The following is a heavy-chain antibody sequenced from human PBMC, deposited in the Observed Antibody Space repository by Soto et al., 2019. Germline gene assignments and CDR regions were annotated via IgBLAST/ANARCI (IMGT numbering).Heavy chain of an antibody. CDR1: GASINSGDYH. J-gene: IGHJ6*02. CDR3: ARDSRTPSGGMDV. Sequence: QVQLQESGPGLVKPSQTLSLTCTVSGASINSGDYHWTWIRQFPGKGLEWIGGIYYSASTYYNPALVSRLTISLDTSKNQFSLKLTSVTAVDTAVYYCARDSRTPSGGMDVWGQGTTVTVSS. CDR2: IYYSAST. V-gene: IGHV4-30-4*01.